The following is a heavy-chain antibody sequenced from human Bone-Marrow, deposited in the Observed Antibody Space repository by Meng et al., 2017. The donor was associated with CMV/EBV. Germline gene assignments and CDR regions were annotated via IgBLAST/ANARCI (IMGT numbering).Heavy chain of an antibody. CDR3: ARGKKGGELLYFDY. V-gene: IGHV3-21*06. Sequence: GESLKISCAASGFSFSKYRMNWVRQAPGKGLEWVSSISSSSNYIYYADSVKGRFTVSRNNAWNSLSLQMNSLRAGDTAVYYCARGKKGGELLYFDYWGQGTLVTVS. CDR1: GFSFSKYR. CDR2: ISSSSNYI. D-gene: IGHD1-26*01. J-gene: IGHJ4*02.